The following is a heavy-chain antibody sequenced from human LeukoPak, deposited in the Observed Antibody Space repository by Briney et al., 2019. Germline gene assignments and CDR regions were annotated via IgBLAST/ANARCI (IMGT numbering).Heavy chain of an antibody. Sequence: PSETLSLTCTVAGGSISSSSYYWGWIRQPPGKGLEWIGSIYYSGSTYYNPSLKSRVTISVDTSKNQFSLKLSSVTAADTAVYYCARDFHSRFDPWGQGTLVTVSS. CDR3: ARDFHSRFDP. CDR1: GGSISSSSYY. J-gene: IGHJ5*02. V-gene: IGHV4-39*07. CDR2: IYYSGST.